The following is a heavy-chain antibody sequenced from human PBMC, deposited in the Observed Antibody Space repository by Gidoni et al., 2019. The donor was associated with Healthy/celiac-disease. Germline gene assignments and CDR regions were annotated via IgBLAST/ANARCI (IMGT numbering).Heavy chain of an antibody. CDR2: IYYSGST. CDR1: CGSISRSIYY. Sequence: QLQLQESGPGLVQPSETLSLTCSVSCGSISRSIYYWGWIRLPPGKGLAWSGSIYYSGSTYYNPSLKSRVTISVDTSKNQFSLKLSSVTAAETAVYYCARGLYSSGWYDYFDYWGQGTLVTVSS. D-gene: IGHD6-19*01. V-gene: IGHV4-39*07. CDR3: ARGLYSSGWYDYFDY. J-gene: IGHJ4*02.